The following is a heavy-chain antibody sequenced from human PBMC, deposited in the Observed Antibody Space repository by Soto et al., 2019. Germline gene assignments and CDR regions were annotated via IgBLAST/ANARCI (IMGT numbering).Heavy chain of an antibody. CDR2: INPSGGST. D-gene: IGHD2-15*01. V-gene: IGHV1-46*01. CDR3: ARDRGNLWGYYYYGMDV. J-gene: IGHJ6*02. Sequence: ASVKVSCKASGYTFTSYYMHWVRQAPGQGLEWMGIINPSGGSTSYAQKFQGRVTTTRDTSTSTVYMELGSLRSEDTAVYYCARDRGNLWGYYYYGMDVWGQGTTVTVSS. CDR1: GYTFTSYY.